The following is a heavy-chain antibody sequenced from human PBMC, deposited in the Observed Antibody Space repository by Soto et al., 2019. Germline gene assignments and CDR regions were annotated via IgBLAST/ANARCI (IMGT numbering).Heavy chain of an antibody. Sequence: SETLSLTCTVSGGSISSYYWSWIRQPPGKGLEWIGYIYYSGSTNYNPSLKSRVTISVDTSKNQFSLKLSSVTAADTAVYYCARREGDTAPHPGAVDYWGQGTLVTVSS. CDR3: ARREGDTAPHPGAVDY. J-gene: IGHJ4*02. CDR2: IYYSGST. V-gene: IGHV4-59*01. D-gene: IGHD5-18*01. CDR1: GGSISSYY.